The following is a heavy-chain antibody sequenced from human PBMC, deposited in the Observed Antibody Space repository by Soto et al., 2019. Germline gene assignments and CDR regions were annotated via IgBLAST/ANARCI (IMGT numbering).Heavy chain of an antibody. V-gene: IGHV4-31*03. D-gene: IGHD1-1*01. CDR1: GGAISSGGTGSY. CDR2: IYYTGNT. Sequence: QVQLQESGPGLVKPSQTLSLTCTVSGGAISSGGTGSYWTWIRQLPGKGPKWIGYIYYTGNTYYNPSLKSRPTIAIDTSENQFSRKLTSVTAADTAVYFCASGHDAYKVRYWGQGTLVTVSS. CDR3: ASGHDAYKVRY. J-gene: IGHJ4*02.